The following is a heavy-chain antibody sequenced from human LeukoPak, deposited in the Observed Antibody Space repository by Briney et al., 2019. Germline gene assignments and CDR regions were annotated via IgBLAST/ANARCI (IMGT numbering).Heavy chain of an antibody. Sequence: GSLRLSCAASGFTFSSYEMNWVRQAPGKGLEWVSYISSSGSTIYYADSVKGRFTISRDNAKNSLYLQMNSLRAEDTAVYYCARGYCSGGSCYSDLDYWGQGTLVTVSS. CDR1: GFTFSSYE. CDR3: ARGYCSGGSCYSDLDY. J-gene: IGHJ4*02. D-gene: IGHD2-15*01. V-gene: IGHV3-48*03. CDR2: ISSSGSTI.